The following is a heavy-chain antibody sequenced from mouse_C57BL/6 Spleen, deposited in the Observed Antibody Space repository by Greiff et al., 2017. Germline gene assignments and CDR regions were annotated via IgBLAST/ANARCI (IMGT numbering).Heavy chain of an antibody. J-gene: IGHJ4*01. Sequence: QVQLQQPGAELVKPGASVKMSCKASGYTFTSYWITWVKQRPGQGLEWIGDIYPGSGSTNYNEKFKSKATLTVDTSSSTAYMQLSSLTSEDSAVYYCAIYYDYPFYAMDYWGQGTSVTVSS. CDR2: IYPGSGST. D-gene: IGHD2-4*01. CDR1: GYTFTSYW. CDR3: AIYYDYPFYAMDY. V-gene: IGHV1-55*01.